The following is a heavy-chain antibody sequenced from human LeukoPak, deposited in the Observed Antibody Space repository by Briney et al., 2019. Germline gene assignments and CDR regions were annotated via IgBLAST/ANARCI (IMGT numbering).Heavy chain of an antibody. D-gene: IGHD6-13*01. J-gene: IGHJ6*02. CDR1: GGSISSYY. CDR3: ARLIGAAHKFWGYGMDV. V-gene: IGHV4-59*08. Sequence: PSETLSLTCTVSGGSISSYYWSWIRQPPGRGLEWIGYIYYSGSTNYNPSLKSRVTISVDTSKNQFSLKLSSVTAADTAVYYCARLIGAAHKFWGYGMDVWGQGTTVTVSS. CDR2: IYYSGST.